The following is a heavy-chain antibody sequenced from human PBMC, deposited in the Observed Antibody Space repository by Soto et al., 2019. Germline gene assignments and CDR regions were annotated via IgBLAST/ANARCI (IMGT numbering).Heavy chain of an antibody. CDR3: ARDIGYRSGGSCFPAAY. V-gene: IGHV1-46*01. J-gene: IGHJ4*02. CDR2: INPSGGST. CDR1: GYTFTSYY. Sequence: GASVKVSCKASGYTFTSYYMHWVRQAPGQGLEWMGIINPSGGSTSYAQKFQGRVTMTRDTSTSTVYMELSSLRSEDTAVYYCARDIGYRSGGSCFPAAYWGQGTLVTVSS. D-gene: IGHD2-15*01.